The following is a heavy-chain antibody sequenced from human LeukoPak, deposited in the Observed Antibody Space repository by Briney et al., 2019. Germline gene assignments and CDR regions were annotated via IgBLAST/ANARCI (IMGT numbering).Heavy chain of an antibody. V-gene: IGHV4-61*09. Sequence: SETLSLTCIVSGGSISSANYCWSWIRQPAGKGLEWIGHIHTSGSTNYNPSLKSRVTISVDTSKNQFSLKLSSVTAADTAVYYCARDGVAAAGTEFDYWGQGTLVTVSS. CDR1: GGSISSANYC. J-gene: IGHJ4*02. CDR3: ARDGVAAAGTEFDY. D-gene: IGHD6-13*01. CDR2: IHTSGST.